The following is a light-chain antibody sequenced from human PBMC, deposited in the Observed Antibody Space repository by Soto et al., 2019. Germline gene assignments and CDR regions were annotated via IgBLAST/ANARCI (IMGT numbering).Light chain of an antibody. CDR2: DVT. Sequence: QSALTQPRSVSGSPGQSVTISCAGTSSDVGAYNWVSWYQQHPGKVPKLIIYDVTRRPSGVPDRFSGSKSGNTASLTISGLQADDEADYYCRSYAGSYTLVFGGGTKPTVL. J-gene: IGLJ3*02. CDR3: RSYAGSYTLV. CDR1: SSDVGAYNW. V-gene: IGLV2-11*01.